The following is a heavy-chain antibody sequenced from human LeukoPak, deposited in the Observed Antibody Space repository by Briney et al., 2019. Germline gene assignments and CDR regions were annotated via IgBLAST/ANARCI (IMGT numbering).Heavy chain of an antibody. D-gene: IGHD3-10*01. V-gene: IGHV3-48*04. Sequence: GGSLRLSCAASGFTFSSYSMNWVRQAPGKGLEWVSYISSSSSTIYYADSVKGRFTISRDNAKNSLYLQMNSLRAEDTAVYYCARVLGWGYGSGSHYFDYWGQGTLVTVSS. CDR3: ARVLGWGYGSGSHYFDY. J-gene: IGHJ4*02. CDR1: GFTFSSYS. CDR2: ISSSSSTI.